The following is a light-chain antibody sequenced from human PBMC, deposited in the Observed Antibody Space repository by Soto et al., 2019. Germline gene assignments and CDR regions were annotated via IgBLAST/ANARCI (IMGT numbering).Light chain of an antibody. CDR1: SSDVGAYNY. Sequence: QSALTQPASVSGSPGQSITISCTGTSSDVGAYNYVSWYQQHPGKAPKLMIYDVSNRPSGVSNRFSGSKSGNTASLTISGLQAEDAGDYYCSSYTSSSTYVVFGGGTKLTVL. J-gene: IGLJ2*01. V-gene: IGLV2-14*01. CDR2: DVS. CDR3: SSYTSSSTYVV.